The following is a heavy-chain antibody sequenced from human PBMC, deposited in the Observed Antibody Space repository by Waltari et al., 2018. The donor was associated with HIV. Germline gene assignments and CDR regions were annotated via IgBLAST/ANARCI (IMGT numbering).Heavy chain of an antibody. J-gene: IGHJ4*02. CDR3: ARDRGDSFFPY. CDR1: GFTVSSNY. Sequence: EVQLVQSGGGLIQPGGSLRLSCAASGFTVSSNYMSWVRQAPGQGLECVSCIYSGGSTFYADSVQGRFTISRDNAKNTLFLQLNSLRAEDTAVYYCARDRGDSFFPYWGQGTLVTVSS. CDR2: IYSGGST. D-gene: IGHD5-18*01. V-gene: IGHV3-53*01.